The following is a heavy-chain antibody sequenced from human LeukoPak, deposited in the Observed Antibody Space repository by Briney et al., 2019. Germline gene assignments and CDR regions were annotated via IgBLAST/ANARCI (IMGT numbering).Heavy chain of an antibody. J-gene: IGHJ4*02. CDR1: GGSISSYY. Sequence: PSETLSLTCTVSGGSISSYYWSWIRQPAGKGLEWIGRIYTSGSTNYNPSLKSRVTISVDTSKNQFSLKLSSVTAADTAVYYCARLTPSRLLWFGELYDHAFDYWGQGTLVTVSS. CDR3: ARLTPSRLLWFGELYDHAFDY. V-gene: IGHV4-4*07. D-gene: IGHD3-10*01. CDR2: IYTSGST.